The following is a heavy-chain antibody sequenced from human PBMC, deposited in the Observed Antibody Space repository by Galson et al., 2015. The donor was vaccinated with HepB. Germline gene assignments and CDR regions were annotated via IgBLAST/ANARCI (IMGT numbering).Heavy chain of an antibody. CDR3: ARGHLRGVIIYNWFDP. J-gene: IGHJ5*02. V-gene: IGHV3-30*04. CDR1: GFTFSSYA. Sequence: SLRLSCAASGFTFSSYAMHWVRQAPGKGLEWVAVISYDGSNKYYADSVKGRFTISRDNSKNTLYLQMNSLRAEDTAVYYCARGHLRGVIIYNWFDPWGQGTLVTVSS. D-gene: IGHD3-10*01. CDR2: ISYDGSNK.